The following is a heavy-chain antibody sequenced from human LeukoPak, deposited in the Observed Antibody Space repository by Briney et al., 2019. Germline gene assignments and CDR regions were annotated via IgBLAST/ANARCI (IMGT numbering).Heavy chain of an antibody. V-gene: IGHV4-39*01. CDR1: GGSISSSSYY. D-gene: IGHD3-16*02. Sequence: PLETLSLTCTVSGGSISSSSYYWGWIREPPGKGLEWIGSIYYSGSTYYDPSLKSRVTISVDTSKNQFSLKLSSVTAADTAVYYCASLYYDYVWRSYRHFDYWGQGTLVTVSS. CDR3: ASLYYDYVWRSYRHFDY. J-gene: IGHJ4*02. CDR2: IYYSGST.